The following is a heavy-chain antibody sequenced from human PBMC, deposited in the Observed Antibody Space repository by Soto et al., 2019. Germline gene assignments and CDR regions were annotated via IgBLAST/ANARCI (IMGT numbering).Heavy chain of an antibody. CDR3: ARAWFGPDV. J-gene: IGHJ6*04. D-gene: IGHD3-10*01. CDR2: IDNAGTDS. CDR1: GFTLSGRS. V-gene: IGHV3-74*01. Sequence: EVQLLESGGGLVQPGGSLRLSCAATGFTLSGRSMHWVRQAPVKGLVWVSGIDNAGTDSTYADSVKGRFTSSRDTAKNMLYLQMNSLRVEDTAVYYCARAWFGPDVWGKGTTVTVSS.